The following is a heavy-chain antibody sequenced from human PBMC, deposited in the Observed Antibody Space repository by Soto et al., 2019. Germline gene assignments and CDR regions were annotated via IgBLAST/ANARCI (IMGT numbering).Heavy chain of an antibody. CDR2: IYYSGST. J-gene: IGHJ4*02. CDR3: ARSRRMVYYGSGSDDFDY. V-gene: IGHV4-30-4*01. D-gene: IGHD3-10*01. Sequence: QVQLQESGPGLVKPSQTLSLTCTVSGGSISSGDYYWSWIRQPPGKGLEWIGYIYYSGSTYYNPSRKSRFTISVDTSKNQFSLKLSSVTAADTAVYYCARSRRMVYYGSGSDDFDYWGQGTLVTVSS. CDR1: GGSISSGDYY.